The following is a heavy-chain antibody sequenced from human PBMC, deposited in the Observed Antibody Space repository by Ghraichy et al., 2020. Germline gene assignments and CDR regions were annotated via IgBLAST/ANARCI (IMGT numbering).Heavy chain of an antibody. Sequence: SETLSLTCAVYGGSFSGYYWSWIRQPPGKGLEWIGEINHSGSTNYNPSLKSRVTISVDTSKNQFSLKLSSVTAADTAVYYCASRSIAVSLNTRRPLDYWGQGTLVTVSS. CDR1: GGSFSGYY. CDR2: INHSGST. V-gene: IGHV4-34*01. D-gene: IGHD6-19*01. CDR3: ASRSIAVSLNTRRPLDY. J-gene: IGHJ4*02.